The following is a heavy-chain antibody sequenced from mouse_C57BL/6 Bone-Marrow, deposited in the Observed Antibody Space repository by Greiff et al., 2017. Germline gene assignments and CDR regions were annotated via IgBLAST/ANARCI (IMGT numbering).Heavy chain of an antibody. Sequence: QVQLQQPGAELVKPGASVKLSCKASGYTFTSYWMHWVKQRPGQGLEWIGMIHPNSGSTNYNEKFKSKATLTVDKSSSTAYMQLSSLTSEDSAVYYCARSDYYGSSYDWFAYWGQGTLVTVSA. CDR1: GYTFTSYW. CDR3: ARSDYYGSSYDWFAY. V-gene: IGHV1-64*01. J-gene: IGHJ3*01. D-gene: IGHD1-1*01. CDR2: IHPNSGST.